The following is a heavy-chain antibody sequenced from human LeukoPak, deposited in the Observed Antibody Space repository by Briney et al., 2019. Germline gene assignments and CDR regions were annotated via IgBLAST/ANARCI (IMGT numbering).Heavy chain of an antibody. V-gene: IGHV1-46*01. D-gene: IGHD6-19*01. CDR2: INPNTDIT. CDR1: GYTFTGYC. CDR3: ARESVAGGFDP. Sequence: ASVKVSCKASGYTFTGYCVHWVRQAPGQGLEWIGRINPNTDITSYAQKFQGRVTMTRDTSTSTVYMELSSLRSEDTAVYYCARESVAGGFDPWGQGTLVTVSS. J-gene: IGHJ5*02.